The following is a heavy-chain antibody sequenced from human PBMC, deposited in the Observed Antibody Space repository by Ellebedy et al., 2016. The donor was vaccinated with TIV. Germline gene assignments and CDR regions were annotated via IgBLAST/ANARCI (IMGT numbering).Heavy chain of an antibody. V-gene: IGHV1-2*02. J-gene: IGHJ4*02. D-gene: IGHD3-16*01. CDR3: ARGSFIGGRRTTAFDY. CDR1: GYTFTGYY. CDR2: INPNSGGT. Sequence: ASVKVSXXASGYTFTGYYMHWVRQAPGQGLEWMGWINPNSGGTNYAQKFQGRVTMTRDTSISTAYMELSRLTSDDTAIYYCARGSFIGGRRTTAFDYWGQGTLGTVSS.